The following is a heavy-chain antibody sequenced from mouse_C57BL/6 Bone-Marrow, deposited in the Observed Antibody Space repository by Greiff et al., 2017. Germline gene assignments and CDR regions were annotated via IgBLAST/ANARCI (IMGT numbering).Heavy chain of an antibody. V-gene: IGHV1-69*01. J-gene: IGHJ2*01. D-gene: IGHD2-2*01. Sequence: QVQLQQPGAELVMPGASVKLSCKASGYTFTSYWMHWVKQRPGQGLEWIGEIDPSDSYTNYNQKFKGKSTLTVDKSSSTAYMPLSSLTSEDSAVYYCAREVYYGYFFDYWGQGTTLTVSS. CDR2: IDPSDSYT. CDR3: AREVYYGYFFDY. CDR1: GYTFTSYW.